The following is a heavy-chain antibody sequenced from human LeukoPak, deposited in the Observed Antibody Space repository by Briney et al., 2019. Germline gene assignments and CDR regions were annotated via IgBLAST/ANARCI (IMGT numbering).Heavy chain of an antibody. CDR3: ARGDESLQRNDALDI. Sequence: GGSLRLSCAASGFTFSNAWMSWVRQALGKGLEWVGRIKSKTDGGTTDYAAPVKGRFTISRDDSKNTLYLQMNSLRVEDTAVYYCARGDESLQRNDALDIWGQGTMVTVSS. CDR2: IKSKTDGGTT. D-gene: IGHD4-11*01. CDR1: GFTFSNAW. J-gene: IGHJ3*02. V-gene: IGHV3-15*01.